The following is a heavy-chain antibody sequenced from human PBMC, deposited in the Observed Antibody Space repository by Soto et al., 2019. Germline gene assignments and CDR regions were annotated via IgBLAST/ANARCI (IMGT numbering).Heavy chain of an antibody. CDR3: ARGAGWFGESRAFDI. V-gene: IGHV4-34*01. CDR1: GGSFSGHY. J-gene: IGHJ3*02. Sequence: SETLSLTCAVFGGSFSGHYWSWIRQPPGKGLEWIGEINHSGSTNYNPSLKSRVTISVDTSKNQFSLKLSSVTAADTAVYYCARGAGWFGESRAFDIWGQGTMVTVSS. CDR2: INHSGST. D-gene: IGHD3-10*01.